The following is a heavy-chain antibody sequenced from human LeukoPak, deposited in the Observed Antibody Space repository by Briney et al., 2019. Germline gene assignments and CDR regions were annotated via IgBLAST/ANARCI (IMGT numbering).Heavy chain of an antibody. CDR2: FYSGGST. V-gene: IGHV4-39*01. J-gene: IGHJ4*02. Sequence: SETLSLTCTVARTSISGSRYYWGWIRQPPGKGLEWIGNFYSGGSTYYNPSLKSRVRISVDTSKNQFSLSLTSVTATDTAVYYCASFGYIIGGLFDYWGQGTLVTVSS. CDR3: ASFGYIIGGLFDY. CDR1: RTSISGSRYY. D-gene: IGHD5-18*01.